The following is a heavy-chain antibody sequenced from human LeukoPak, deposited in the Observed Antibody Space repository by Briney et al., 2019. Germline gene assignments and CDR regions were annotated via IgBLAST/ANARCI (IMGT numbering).Heavy chain of an antibody. V-gene: IGHV4-4*07. J-gene: IGHJ4*02. CDR2: IYTSGST. D-gene: IGHD1-26*01. CDR1: GGSISSYY. CDR3: ARLGSSLRRYKWELNEYLPYDY. Sequence: SETLSLTCTVSGGSISSYYWSWIRQPAGKGLEWIGRIYTSGSTNYNPSLKSRVTISVDTSKNQFSLKLSSVTAADTAVYYCARLGSSLRRYKWELNEYLPYDYWGQGTLVTVSS.